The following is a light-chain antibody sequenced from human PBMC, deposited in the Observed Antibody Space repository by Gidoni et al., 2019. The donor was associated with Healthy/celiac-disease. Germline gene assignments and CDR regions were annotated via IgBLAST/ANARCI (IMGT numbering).Light chain of an antibody. Sequence: EIVLTQSPGTLPLSPGERATLSCRASQSVRSSYLAWYQQKPGQAPRLLIYGASSRATGIPDRFSGSGSGTDFTLTISRLEPEDFAVYYCQQYGSSLLTFGGGTKVEIK. V-gene: IGKV3-20*01. CDR3: QQYGSSLLT. J-gene: IGKJ4*01. CDR2: GAS. CDR1: QSVRSSY.